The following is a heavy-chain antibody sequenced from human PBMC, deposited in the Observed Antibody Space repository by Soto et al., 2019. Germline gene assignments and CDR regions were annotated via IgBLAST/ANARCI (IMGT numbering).Heavy chain of an antibody. D-gene: IGHD1-26*01. CDR2: IYYSGST. J-gene: IGHJ4*02. Sequence: SETLSLTCTASGGSISSYYWSWIRQPPGKGLEWIGYIYYSGSTNYNPSLKSRVTISVDTSKNQFSLKLSSVTAADTAVYYCARSSGSYQRFDYWGQGTLVTVSS. CDR1: GGSISSYY. CDR3: ARSSGSYQRFDY. V-gene: IGHV4-59*01.